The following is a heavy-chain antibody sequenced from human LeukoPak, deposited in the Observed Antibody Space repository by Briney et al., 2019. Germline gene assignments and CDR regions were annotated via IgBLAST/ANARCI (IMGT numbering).Heavy chain of an antibody. D-gene: IGHD3-10*01. Sequence: GGSLRLSCAASGFTFSSYGMHWVRQAPGKGLEWVAVISYDGSNKYYADSVKGRFTISRDNSKNTLYLQMNSLRAEDTAVYYCARPRTYGSGSYYIDYWGQGTLVTVSS. CDR3: ARPRTYGSGSYYIDY. CDR2: ISYDGSNK. CDR1: GFTFSSYG. V-gene: IGHV3-30*03. J-gene: IGHJ4*02.